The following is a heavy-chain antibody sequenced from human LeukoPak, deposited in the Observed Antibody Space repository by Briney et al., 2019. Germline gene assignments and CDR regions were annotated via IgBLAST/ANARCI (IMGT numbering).Heavy chain of an antibody. CDR2: IRQDGSEK. CDR1: GFTIGSYW. J-gene: IGHJ3*01. Sequence: PGGSLRLSCAGSGFTIGSYWMSWVRQAPGKGLEWVANIRQDGSEKCYVDSVKGRLTISRDNAKNSLYLQMNSLRAEDTGIYYCARAGYYGDDAFDLWGQGTMVTVSS. D-gene: IGHD2/OR15-2a*01. V-gene: IGHV3-7*01. CDR3: ARAGYYGDDAFDL.